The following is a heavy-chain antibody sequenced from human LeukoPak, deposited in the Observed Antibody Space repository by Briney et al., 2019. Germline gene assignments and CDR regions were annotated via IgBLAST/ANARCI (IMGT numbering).Heavy chain of an antibody. J-gene: IGHJ4*02. CDR1: GGSFSGYY. V-gene: IGHV4-34*01. CDR2: INHSGST. Sequence: PSETLSLTCAVYGGSFSGYYWSWIRQPPGKGLEWIGEINHSGSTNYNPSLKSRVTISVDTSKNQFSLKLSSVTAADTAVYYCARVTGTTFLNYFDYWGQGTLVTVSS. D-gene: IGHD1-20*01. CDR3: ARVTGTTFLNYFDY.